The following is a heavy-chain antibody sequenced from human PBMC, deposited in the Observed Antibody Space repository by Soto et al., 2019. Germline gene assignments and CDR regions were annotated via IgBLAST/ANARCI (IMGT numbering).Heavy chain of an antibody. CDR3: ARGYDILTGYYGFQYHYHYMDV. V-gene: IGHV1-2*04. CDR1: GYTFTGYY. Sequence: GASVKVSCKASGYTFTGYYMHWVRQAPGQGLEWMGWINPNSGGTNYAQKFQGWVTMTRDTSISTAYMELSRLRSDDTAVYYCARGYDILTGYYGFQYHYHYMDVWGKGTTVTVSS. CDR2: INPNSGGT. J-gene: IGHJ6*03. D-gene: IGHD3-9*01.